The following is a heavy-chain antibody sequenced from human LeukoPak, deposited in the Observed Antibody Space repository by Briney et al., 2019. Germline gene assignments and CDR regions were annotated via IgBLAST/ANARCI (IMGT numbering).Heavy chain of an antibody. V-gene: IGHV3-23*01. D-gene: IGHD6-19*01. Sequence: GGSLRLSCTASGFSFSSYAMSWVRQAPGKGLEWVSGISGSGGSTYYADSVKGRFAISRDNSKNTLYLQMNSLRAEDTAVYYCAKDSVAGHNWFDPWGQGTLVTVSS. CDR3: AKDSVAGHNWFDP. J-gene: IGHJ5*02. CDR1: GFSFSSYA. CDR2: ISGSGGST.